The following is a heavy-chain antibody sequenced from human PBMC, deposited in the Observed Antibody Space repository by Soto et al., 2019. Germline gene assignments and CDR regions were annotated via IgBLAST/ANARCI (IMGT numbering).Heavy chain of an antibody. CDR2: INAGTGNT. J-gene: IGHJ3*01. CDR3: ARTSGGYERVGPVDL. V-gene: IGHV1-3*01. Sequence: QVQLVQSGAEVKKPGASVKLSCKASGYTLHDYALHWVRQAPGQRLEWMAWINAGTGNTKYSQKLQGRVTITRDPSANTAYMELSSLTFEDTALYYCARTSGGYERVGPVDLWGQGTKVTVSS. D-gene: IGHD5-12*01. CDR1: GYTLHDYA.